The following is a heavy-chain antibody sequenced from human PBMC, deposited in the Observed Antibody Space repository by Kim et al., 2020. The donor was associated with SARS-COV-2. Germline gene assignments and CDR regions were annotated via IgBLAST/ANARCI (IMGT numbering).Heavy chain of an antibody. J-gene: IGHJ4*01. V-gene: IGHV4-38-2*02. CDR2: IYHSGST. CDR1: GYSISSGYY. CDR3: ARAREDYSSGYRSDFDY. D-gene: IGHD3-22*01. Sequence: SETLSLTCTVSGYSISSGYYWGWIRQPPGKGLEWIGSIYHSGSTYYNPSLKSRVTISVDTSKNQFSLKLSSVTAADTAVYYCARAREDYSSGYRSDFDY.